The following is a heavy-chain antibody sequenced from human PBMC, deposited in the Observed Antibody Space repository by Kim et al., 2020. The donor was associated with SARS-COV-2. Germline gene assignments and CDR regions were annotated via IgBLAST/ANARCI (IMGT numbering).Heavy chain of an antibody. CDR3: MKGGWGWIWDH. CDR1: GFTFTGYA. CDR2: IDGSDGTT. Sequence: GGSLRLSCTTSGFTFTGYAMSWVRQAPGKGLELVSSIDGSDGTTYYVDSVKGRFTIPRDNSKNTLYLQMSNLRADDTAVYYCMKGGWGWIWDHWGQGTLV. J-gene: IGHJ4*02. D-gene: IGHD2-2*03. V-gene: IGHV3-23*01.